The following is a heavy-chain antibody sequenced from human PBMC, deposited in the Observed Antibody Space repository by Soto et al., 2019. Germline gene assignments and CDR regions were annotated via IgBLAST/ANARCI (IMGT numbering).Heavy chain of an antibody. Sequence: GGSLRLSCAASGFTFSSYAMSWVRQAPGKGLEWVSAISGSGGSTYYADSVKGRFTISRDNSKNTLYLQMNSLRAEDTAVYYCATHTLVVVVAAKPEDAFDIWGQGTMVTVSS. V-gene: IGHV3-23*01. CDR1: GFTFSSYA. CDR3: ATHTLVVVVAAKPEDAFDI. D-gene: IGHD2-15*01. J-gene: IGHJ3*02. CDR2: ISGSGGST.